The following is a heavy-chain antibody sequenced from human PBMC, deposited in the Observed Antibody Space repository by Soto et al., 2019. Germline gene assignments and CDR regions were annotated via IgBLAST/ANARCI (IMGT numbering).Heavy chain of an antibody. Sequence: ASVKVSCKVSGYTLTELSMHWVRQAPGKGLEWMGGFDPEDGETIYAQKFQGRVTMTEDTSTDTAYMELSSLRSEDTAVYYCATDDFWSGYYAPIYWGQGTLVTVSS. CDR3: ATDDFWSGYYAPIY. D-gene: IGHD3-3*01. CDR1: GYTLTELS. V-gene: IGHV1-24*01. J-gene: IGHJ4*02. CDR2: FDPEDGET.